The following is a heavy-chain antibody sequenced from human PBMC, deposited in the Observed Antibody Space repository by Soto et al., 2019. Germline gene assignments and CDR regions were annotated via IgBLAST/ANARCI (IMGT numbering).Heavy chain of an antibody. V-gene: IGHV3-30-3*01. Sequence: GGSLRLSCAASGFTFSSYAMHWVRQAPGKGLEWVTIISYDGTNIFYADSVKGRFTISRDNSKNTLYLKLNSLRVEDTVFYYCARGGELYSNNWSKFDYWGQGTLVTVSS. D-gene: IGHD6-13*01. CDR2: ISYDGTNI. CDR3: ARGGELYSNNWSKFDY. J-gene: IGHJ4*02. CDR1: GFTFSSYA.